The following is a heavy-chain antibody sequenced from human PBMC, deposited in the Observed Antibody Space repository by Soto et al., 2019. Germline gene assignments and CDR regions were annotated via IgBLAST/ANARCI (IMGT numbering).Heavy chain of an antibody. J-gene: IGHJ3*02. CDR1: GYPVTAYY. D-gene: IGHD3-3*01. V-gene: IGHV1-2*02. Sequence: QLHLVQSGAVVKKPGASVTVSCSASGYPVTAYYMHWVRQAPGRGLEWMGGINPATGAAKYTQTFPGRVTMTRDPSTSTVFMELSGLTSGDPAVFYWARGGGVGVAGSAAFDMWGQGTLVTVSS. CDR2: INPATGAA. CDR3: ARGGGVGVAGSAAFDM.